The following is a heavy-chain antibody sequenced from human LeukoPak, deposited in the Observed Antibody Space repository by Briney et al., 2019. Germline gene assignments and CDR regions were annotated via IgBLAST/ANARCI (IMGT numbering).Heavy chain of an antibody. D-gene: IGHD6-19*01. CDR1: GFTVSSNY. J-gene: IGHJ6*02. V-gene: IGHV3-66*04. CDR3: ARLEYSSGWYTDYGMDV. CDR2: IYSGGST. Sequence: GGSLRLSCVASGFTVSSNYMSWVRQAPGKGLEWVSVIYSGGSTYYADSVKGRFTISRDNSKNTLYLQMNSLRAEDTAVYYCARLEYSSGWYTDYGMDVWGQGTTVTVSS.